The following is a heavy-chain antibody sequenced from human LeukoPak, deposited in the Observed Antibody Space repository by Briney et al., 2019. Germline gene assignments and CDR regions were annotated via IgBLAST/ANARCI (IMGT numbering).Heavy chain of an antibody. J-gene: IGHJ5*02. V-gene: IGHV3-23*01. CDR1: GFTFSTYA. D-gene: IGHD3-16*01. CDR3: AKDRVSPGFNLFDP. CDR2: ISGRGDTT. Sequence: GGSLRPSCAASGFTFSTYAMSWVRQAPGKGLEWVSAISGRGDTTYYADSVKGRFTISRDNSKSTVFLQMNSLRTEDTAVYYCAKDRVSPGFNLFDPWGQGTLVTVSS.